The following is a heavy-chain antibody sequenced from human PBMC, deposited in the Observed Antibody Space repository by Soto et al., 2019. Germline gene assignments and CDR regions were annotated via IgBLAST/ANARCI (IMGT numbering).Heavy chain of an antibody. Sequence: QVQLQESGPGLVKPSETLSLTCTVSGGSVSSGSHYWSWIRQPPGKGLEWIGYIYYSGSTNYNLSLKSGVTMSVDTSTHQFPLKLSSVTAADTAVHYCARDRRTTVTSHHGMDVWGQGTTVTVSS. CDR2: IYYSGST. CDR3: ARDRRTTVTSHHGMDV. V-gene: IGHV4-61*01. J-gene: IGHJ6*02. CDR1: GGSVSSGSHY. D-gene: IGHD4-17*01.